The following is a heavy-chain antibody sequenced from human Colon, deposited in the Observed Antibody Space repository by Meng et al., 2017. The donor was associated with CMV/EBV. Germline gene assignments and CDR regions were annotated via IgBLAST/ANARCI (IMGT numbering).Heavy chain of an antibody. CDR3: AKSTVGDYSYFDS. CDR2: IIGNGGGT. J-gene: IGHJ4*02. V-gene: IGHV3-23*01. CDR1: GFAFSSYA. D-gene: IGHD2-21*01. Sequence: GGSLRLSCAASGFAFSSYAMTWVRQPPGKGLEWVSRIIGNGGGTNYADSVKGRFTISRDNSKNTLYLQMSSLRAEDSAVYYCAKSTVGDYSYFDSWGQGTLVTVSS.